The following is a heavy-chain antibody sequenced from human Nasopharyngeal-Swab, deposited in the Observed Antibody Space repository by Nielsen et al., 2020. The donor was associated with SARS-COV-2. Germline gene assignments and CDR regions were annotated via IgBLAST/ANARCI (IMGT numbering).Heavy chain of an antibody. CDR3: AKLPVHYGDYDYFDY. Sequence: SLKISCAASGFTFDDYAMHWVRQAPGKGLEWVSGISWNSGSIGYADSVKGRFTISRENAKNSLYLQMNSLRAEDTALYYCAKLPVHYGDYDYFDYWGQGTLVTVSS. CDR2: ISWNSGSI. V-gene: IGHV3-9*01. CDR1: GFTFDDYA. D-gene: IGHD4-17*01. J-gene: IGHJ4*02.